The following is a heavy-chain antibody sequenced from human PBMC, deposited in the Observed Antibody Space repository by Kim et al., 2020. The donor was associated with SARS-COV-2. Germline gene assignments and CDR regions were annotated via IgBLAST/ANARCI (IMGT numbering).Heavy chain of an antibody. V-gene: IGHV3-73*01. Sequence: KGRFTISRDDSKNTAYLQMNSLKTEDTAVYYCTRHPQDYYDSSGYYFFDYWGQGTLVTVSS. D-gene: IGHD3-22*01. CDR3: TRHPQDYYDSSGYYFFDY. J-gene: IGHJ4*02.